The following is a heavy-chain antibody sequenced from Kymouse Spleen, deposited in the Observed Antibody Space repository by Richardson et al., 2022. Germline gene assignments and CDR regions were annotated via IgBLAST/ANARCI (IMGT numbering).Heavy chain of an antibody. CDR3: ARGDSYGYGDYYYYYGMDV. Sequence: QVQLQQWGAGLLKPSETLSLTCAVYGGSFSGYYWSWIRQPPGKGLEWIGEINHSGSTNYNPSLKSRVTISVDTSKNQFSLKLSSVTAADTAVYYCARGDSYGYGDYYYYYGMDVWGQGTTVTVSS. J-gene: IGHJ6*02. V-gene: IGHV4-34*01. D-gene: IGHD5-18,IGHD5-18*01. CDR1: GGSFSGYY. CDR2: INHSGST.